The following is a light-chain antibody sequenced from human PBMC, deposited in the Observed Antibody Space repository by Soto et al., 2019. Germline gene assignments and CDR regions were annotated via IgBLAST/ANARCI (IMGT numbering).Light chain of an antibody. V-gene: IGLV1-40*01. CDR2: GNN. CDR3: QSYDTSLSEV. CDR1: SSNIGAGYD. Sequence: QSVLTQPPSVSGAPGQRVTISCTGNSSNIGAGYDVHWYQQLPETAPKLLIYGNNNRPSGVPDRFFGSKSGTSASLAITGLQAEDEAGYYCQSYDTSLSEVFGGGTKLTVL. J-gene: IGLJ3*02.